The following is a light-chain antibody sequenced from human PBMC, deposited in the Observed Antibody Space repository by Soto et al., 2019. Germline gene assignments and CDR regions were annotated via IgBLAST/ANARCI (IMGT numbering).Light chain of an antibody. Sequence: QSALTQPASVSGSPGQSITISCTGSNSDVGSYDLVSWYQQHPDKAPKLIIFEGTKRPSGVSSRFSGSKSGNTASLTISGLQAEDEADYYCCSYKGTTTHYVFGSGTKVTVL. J-gene: IGLJ1*01. CDR1: NSDVGSYDL. CDR3: CSYKGTTTHYV. CDR2: EGT. V-gene: IGLV2-23*01.